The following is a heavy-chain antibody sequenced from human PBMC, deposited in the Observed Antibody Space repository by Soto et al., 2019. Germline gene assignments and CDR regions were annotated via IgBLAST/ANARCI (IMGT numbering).Heavy chain of an antibody. D-gene: IGHD6-13*01. CDR3: ARDYVDSSSRVFFDY. V-gene: IGHV4-59*12. Sequence: SETLSLTCTVSGGSISSYYWSWIRQPPGKGLEWIGYIYYSGSTNYNPSLKSRVTISVDTSKNQFSLKLNSMTAADTAVYYCARDYVDSSSRVFFDYWGQGTLVTVSS. CDR2: IYYSGST. CDR1: GGSISSYY. J-gene: IGHJ4*02.